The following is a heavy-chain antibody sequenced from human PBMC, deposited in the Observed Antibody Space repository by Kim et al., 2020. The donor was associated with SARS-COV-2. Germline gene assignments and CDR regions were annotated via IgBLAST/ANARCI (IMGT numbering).Heavy chain of an antibody. CDR1: GFTFSSYA. Sequence: GGSLRLSCAASGFTFSSYAMSWVRQAPGKGLEWVSVIYSGGSSTYYADSVKGRFTISRDNSKNTLYLQMNSLRAEDTAVYYCAKGLTRGRYFDWLNLYNDAFDIWGQGTMVTVSS. D-gene: IGHD3-9*01. J-gene: IGHJ3*02. CDR3: AKGLTRGRYFDWLNLYNDAFDI. V-gene: IGHV3-23*03. CDR2: IYSGGSST.